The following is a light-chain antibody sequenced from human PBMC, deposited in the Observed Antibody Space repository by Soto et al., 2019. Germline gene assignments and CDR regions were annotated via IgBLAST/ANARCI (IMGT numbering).Light chain of an antibody. V-gene: IGKV3-20*01. CDR2: GAS. CDR3: HHYGTSPWT. Sequence: EIVLTQSPGTLSLSPGERATLSCRASQSVGGNFLAWYQQKHGQAPRLLFYGASSRATGIPDRFCGSGSGTNFTLTIGRLEPEDFALYYCHHYGTSPWTFGQGTEVETK. CDR1: QSVGGNF. J-gene: IGKJ1*01.